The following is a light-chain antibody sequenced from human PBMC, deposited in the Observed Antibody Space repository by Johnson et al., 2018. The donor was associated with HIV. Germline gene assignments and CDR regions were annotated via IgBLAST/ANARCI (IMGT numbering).Light chain of an antibody. CDR1: SSNIGKNS. CDR2: ESN. V-gene: IGLV1-51*02. J-gene: IGLJ1*01. CDR3: GTWDTRLSVLYV. Sequence: QSVLTQPPSVSAAPGQKVTISCSGNSSNIGKNSVSWYQQLPGTAPKLLIYESNKRPSGIPDRFSGSKSGTSATLGITGLQTGDEADYYCGTWDTRLSVLYVFGSGTKVTVL.